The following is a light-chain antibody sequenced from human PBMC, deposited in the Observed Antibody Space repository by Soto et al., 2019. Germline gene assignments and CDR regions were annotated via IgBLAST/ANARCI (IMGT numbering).Light chain of an antibody. Sequence: DIVMTQSPDSLAVSLGERATINCKSSQSVLYSSNNNNYLAWYQQKPGQPPKLLIYWASTRESGVPDRFSGSGSGTDFALTISGLQAEDVAVYYCQKYYTTPITFGQGTRLEIK. V-gene: IGKV4-1*01. CDR2: WAS. CDR1: QSVLYSSNNNNY. CDR3: QKYYTTPIT. J-gene: IGKJ5*01.